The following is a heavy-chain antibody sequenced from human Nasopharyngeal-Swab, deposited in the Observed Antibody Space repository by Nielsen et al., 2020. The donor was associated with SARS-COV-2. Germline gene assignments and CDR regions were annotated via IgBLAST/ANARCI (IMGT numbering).Heavy chain of an antibody. CDR1: GFTFGDYG. Sequence: GGSLRLSCTTSGFTFGDYGMSWFRQAPGKGLEWVGFIRSKTYSGAPEYDASVKGRFTISRDGAESIAYLQMNSLETEDTGVYYCARSVGSYYGQGAFDIWGQGTMVTVSS. J-gene: IGHJ3*02. D-gene: IGHD1-26*01. CDR3: ARSVGSYYGQGAFDI. CDR2: IRSKTYSGAP. V-gene: IGHV3-49*01.